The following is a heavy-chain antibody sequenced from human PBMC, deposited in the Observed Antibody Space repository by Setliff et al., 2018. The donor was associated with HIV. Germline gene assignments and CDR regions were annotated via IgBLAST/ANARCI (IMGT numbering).Heavy chain of an antibody. J-gene: IGHJ4*02. Sequence: SETLSLTCFVSGVSISGHFWGWIRQPPGKGLEWIGYIYTSGTTEYNPSLDSRVTISVDTSRDQFSLTLRSVTAADTALYFCARLIHTGLLYFDYWGLGMLVTVSS. CDR1: GVSISGHF. V-gene: IGHV4-4*09. D-gene: IGHD2-8*02. CDR2: IYTSGTT. CDR3: ARLIHTGLLYFDY.